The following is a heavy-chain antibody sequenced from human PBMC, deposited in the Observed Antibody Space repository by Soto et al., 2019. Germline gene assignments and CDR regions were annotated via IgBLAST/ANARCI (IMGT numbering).Heavy chain of an antibody. Sequence: VKVSFKASGYTFTSYAMHWVRQAPGQRLEWMGWINAGNGNTKYSQKFQGRVTITRDTSASTAYMELSSLRSEDTAVYYCARSRGIGELFPFDYWGQGTLVTVSS. V-gene: IGHV1-3*01. J-gene: IGHJ4*02. CDR2: INAGNGNT. CDR1: GYTFTSYA. CDR3: ARSRGIGELFPFDY. D-gene: IGHD3-10*01.